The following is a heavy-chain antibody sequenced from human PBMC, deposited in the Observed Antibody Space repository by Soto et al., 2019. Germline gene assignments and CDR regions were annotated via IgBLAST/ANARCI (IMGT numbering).Heavy chain of an antibody. V-gene: IGHV3-53*01. CDR1: GFTVSSNY. D-gene: IGHD3-22*01. CDR2: IYSGGST. CDR3: ARDLPYYDSSGYYDY. J-gene: IGHJ4*02. Sequence: PGGSLRLSCAASGFTVSSNYMSWVRQAPGKGLEWVSVIYSGGSTYYADSVKGRFTISRDNSKNTLYLQMNSLRAEDTAVYYCARDLPYYDSSGYYDYWGQGTLVTVSS.